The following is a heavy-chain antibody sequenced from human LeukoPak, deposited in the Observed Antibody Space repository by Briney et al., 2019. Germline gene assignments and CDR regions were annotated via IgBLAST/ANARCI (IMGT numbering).Heavy chain of an antibody. CDR1: GFTFDDYA. Sequence: GGSLRLSCAASGFTFDDYAMHWVRQAPGKGLEWVSGFSWNSGSIGYAGSVKGRFTISRDNAKNSLYLQMNSLRAEDTAIYYCAKEYTGTFSPFPSYFDNWGQGTLVTVSS. CDR2: FSWNSGSI. D-gene: IGHD1-26*01. J-gene: IGHJ4*02. V-gene: IGHV3-9*01. CDR3: AKEYTGTFSPFPSYFDN.